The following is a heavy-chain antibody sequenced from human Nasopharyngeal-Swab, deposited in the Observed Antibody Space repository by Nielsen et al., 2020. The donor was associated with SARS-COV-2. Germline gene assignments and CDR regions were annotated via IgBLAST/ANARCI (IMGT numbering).Heavy chain of an antibody. J-gene: IGHJ3*02. CDR1: GGSISSGGYY. CDR3: ARAMIVVVINAFDI. CDR2: IYYSGST. D-gene: IGHD3-22*01. V-gene: IGHV4-31*03. Sequence: LRLSCTVSGGSISSGGYYRSWIRQHPGKGLEWIGYIYYSGSTYYNPSLKSRVTISVDTSKNQFSLKLSSVTAADTAVYYCARAMIVVVINAFDIWGQGTMVTVSS.